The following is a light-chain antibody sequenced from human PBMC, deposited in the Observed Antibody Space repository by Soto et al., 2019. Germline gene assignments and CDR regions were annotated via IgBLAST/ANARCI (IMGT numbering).Light chain of an antibody. Sequence: DIQLTQSPSSLSASVGDRVTITCRSSQNINTYLNWYQQRPGEPPKLLIYHASSLKSGVPSRFSGSASWTAFTLTISSLQPEDFGTYYCQQSSRMPPFGGGTKLDIK. CDR1: QNINTY. CDR3: QQSSRMPP. V-gene: IGKV1-39*01. CDR2: HAS. J-gene: IGKJ4*01.